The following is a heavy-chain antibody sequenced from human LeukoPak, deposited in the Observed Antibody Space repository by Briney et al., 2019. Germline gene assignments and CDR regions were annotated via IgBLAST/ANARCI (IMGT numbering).Heavy chain of an antibody. V-gene: IGHV4-4*07. D-gene: IGHD5-18*01. J-gene: IGHJ4*02. Sequence: SQTLSLTCTVSGASISSYYWSWIRQPAGKGLEWIGRIYVSGTSVYNPSLKSRVSMSVDTSKNQLSLRLRSVTAADTAVYYCARDDVDTPPFDYLGQGTLVIVSS. CDR1: GASISSYY. CDR2: IYVSGTS. CDR3: ARDDVDTPPFDY.